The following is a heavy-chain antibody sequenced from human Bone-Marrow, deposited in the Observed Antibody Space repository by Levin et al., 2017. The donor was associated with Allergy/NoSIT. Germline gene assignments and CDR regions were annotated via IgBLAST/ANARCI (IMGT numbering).Heavy chain of an antibody. V-gene: IGHV4-39*01. CDR2: IFYSGTT. CDR3: AKRFSSSWSRGEAFDI. CDR1: GGSISSSEYC. J-gene: IGHJ3*02. D-gene: IGHD6-13*01. Sequence: SETLSLTCTVSGGSISSSEYCWGWIRQPPGKGLEWIGNIFYSGTTYYNPSLKSRVTISVDTSKNQFSLKLKSVTAADTAVYFCAKRFSSSWSRGEAFDIWDQGTMVTVSS.